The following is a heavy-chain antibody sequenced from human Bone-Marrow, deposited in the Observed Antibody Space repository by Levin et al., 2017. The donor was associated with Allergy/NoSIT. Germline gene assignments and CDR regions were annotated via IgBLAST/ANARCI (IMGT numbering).Heavy chain of an antibody. CDR3: AKDWGSSAWNKYWYFDL. V-gene: IGHV3-30-3*01. CDR1: GFTFRSYA. D-gene: IGHD6-19*01. CDR2: ISYDESNI. Sequence: GGSLRLSCEASGFTFRSYAMHWVRQASGKGLEWVAVISYDESNIYYADSVKGRFTISRDNSKNTLYLQMNSLRHEDAAVYYCAKDWGSSAWNKYWYFDLWGRGTLVTVSS. J-gene: IGHJ2*01.